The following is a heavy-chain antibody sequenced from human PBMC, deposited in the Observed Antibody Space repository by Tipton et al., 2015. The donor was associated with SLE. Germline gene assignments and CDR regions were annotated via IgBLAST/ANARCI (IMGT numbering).Heavy chain of an antibody. J-gene: IGHJ3*02. V-gene: IGHV4-59*01. Sequence: TLSLTCTVSGGSISSYYWSWIRQPPGKGLEWIGYIYYSGSTNYNPSLKSRVTISVDTSKNQFSLKLSSVTAADTAVYYCARKGNGMGIWGQGTMVTVSS. CDR2: IYYSGST. CDR1: GGSISSYY. D-gene: IGHD5-24*01. CDR3: ARKGNGMGI.